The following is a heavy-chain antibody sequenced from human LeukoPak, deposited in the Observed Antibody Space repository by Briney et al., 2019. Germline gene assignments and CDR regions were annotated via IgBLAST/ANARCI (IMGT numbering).Heavy chain of an antibody. J-gene: IGHJ2*01. CDR3: ARGPSFGSTSRFDL. Sequence: SQTLSLTCTVSGGSISSGYYWTWIRQPPGKGLEWMGFISYTGNTYYKSPLKSRITMSVDTSKSHFSLNLSSVTAADTAVYYCARGPSFGSTSRFDLWGRGTLVTVSS. V-gene: IGHV4-31*03. D-gene: IGHD6-13*01. CDR1: GGSISSGYY. CDR2: ISYTGNT.